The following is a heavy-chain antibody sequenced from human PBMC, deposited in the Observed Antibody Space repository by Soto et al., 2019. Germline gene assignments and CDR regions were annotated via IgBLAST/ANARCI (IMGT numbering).Heavy chain of an antibody. D-gene: IGHD1-1*01. CDR3: ARSRTIGQLAVAV. Sequence: GESLKISCKGSGYSFTSYWIGWVRQMPGKGLEWMGMIDPGDSYTNYSPSFQGHVTISADKSISTAYLQWSSLKASDTAMYYCARSRTIGQLAVAVWGQGTTVTVSS. V-gene: IGHV5-10-1*01. J-gene: IGHJ6*02. CDR1: GYSFTSYW. CDR2: IDPGDSYT.